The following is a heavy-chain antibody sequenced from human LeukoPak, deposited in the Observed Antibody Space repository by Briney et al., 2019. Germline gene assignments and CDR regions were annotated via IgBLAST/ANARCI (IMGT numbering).Heavy chain of an antibody. CDR1: GGSISSSSYY. D-gene: IGHD6-19*01. CDR2: IYYSGST. Sequence: SETLSLTCTVSGGSISSSSYYWGWIRQPPGKGLEWIGSIYYSGSTYYNPSLKSRVTISVDTYKNQFSLKLSSATAADTAVYYCATTFGQWLVPDYWGQGTLVTVSS. CDR3: ATTFGQWLVPDY. J-gene: IGHJ4*02. V-gene: IGHV4-39*01.